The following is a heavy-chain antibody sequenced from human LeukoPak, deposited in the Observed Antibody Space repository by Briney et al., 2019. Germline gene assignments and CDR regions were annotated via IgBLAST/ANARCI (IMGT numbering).Heavy chain of an antibody. D-gene: IGHD6-13*01. CDR3: ARIVPIAAAGDDY. V-gene: IGHV1-2*02. Sequence: ASVKVSCKASGYTFTGYYMHWVRQAPGQGLEWMGWINPNSGGTNYAQKFQGRVTMTRDTSISTAYMELSRLRSDDTAVYYCARIVPIAAAGDDYWGQGTQVTVSS. J-gene: IGHJ4*02. CDR1: GYTFTGYY. CDR2: INPNSGGT.